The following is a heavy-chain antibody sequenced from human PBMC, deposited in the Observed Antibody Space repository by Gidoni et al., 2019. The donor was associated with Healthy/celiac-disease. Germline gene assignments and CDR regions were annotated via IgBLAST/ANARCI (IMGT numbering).Heavy chain of an antibody. J-gene: IGHJ6*02. V-gene: IGHV3-48*02. D-gene: IGHD3-10*01. CDR3: ARDHPMGGSDFRGPLPPRHLDYYGMDV. CDR2: ISSSSSTI. CDR1: AFSFSSYS. Sequence: EVQLVESGGGLVQPGGSLRLSCAASAFSFSSYSMNWVRQAPGKGLEWVSYISSSSSTIYYADSVKGRFTISRDNAKNSLYLQMNSLRDEDTAVYYCARDHPMGGSDFRGPLPPRHLDYYGMDVWGQGTTVTVSS.